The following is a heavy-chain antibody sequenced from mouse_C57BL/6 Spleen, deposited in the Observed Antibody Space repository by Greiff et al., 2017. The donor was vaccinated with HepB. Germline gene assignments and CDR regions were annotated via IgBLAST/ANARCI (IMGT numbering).Heavy chain of an antibody. J-gene: IGHJ3*01. CDR1: GYTFTDYY. CDR2: INPNNGGT. Sequence: VQLQQSGPELVKPGASVKISCKASGYTFTDYYMNWVKQSHGKSLEWIGDINPNNGGTSYNQKFKGKATLTVDKSSSTAYMELRSLTSEDSAVYYCARHYFGLAYWGQGTLVTVSA. CDR3: ARHYFGLAY. D-gene: IGHD1-1*02. V-gene: IGHV1-26*01.